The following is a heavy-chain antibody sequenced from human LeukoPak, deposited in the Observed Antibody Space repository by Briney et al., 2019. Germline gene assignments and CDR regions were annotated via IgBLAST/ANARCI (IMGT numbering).Heavy chain of an antibody. CDR3: AKTISDSSGYYWVFDY. CDR2: INHSGST. Sequence: SETLSLTCAVYGGSFSGYYWSWIRQPPGKGLEWIGEINHSGSTNYNPSLKSRVTISVDTSKNQFSLKLSSVTAADTAVYYCAKTISDSSGYYWVFDYWGRGTLVTVSS. V-gene: IGHV4-34*01. J-gene: IGHJ4*02. CDR1: GGSFSGYY. D-gene: IGHD3-22*01.